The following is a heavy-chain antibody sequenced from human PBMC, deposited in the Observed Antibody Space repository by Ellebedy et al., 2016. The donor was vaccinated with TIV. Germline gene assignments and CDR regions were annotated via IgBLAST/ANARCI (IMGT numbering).Heavy chain of an antibody. J-gene: IGHJ4*02. CDR2: ITTYNGDT. V-gene: IGHV1-18*01. CDR1: GHPFTTYG. Sequence: AASVKVSCKASGHPFTTYGIVWLRQAPGQGPEWMGRITTYNGDTKYAQKFRGRVTMTTDTATSTAYMELKSLKSDDTAVYFCARGMALYYFDHWGQGTLVTVSS. CDR3: ARGMALYYFDH. D-gene: IGHD2-8*01.